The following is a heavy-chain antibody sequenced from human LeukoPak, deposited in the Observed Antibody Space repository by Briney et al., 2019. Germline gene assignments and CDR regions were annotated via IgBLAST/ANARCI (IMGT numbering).Heavy chain of an antibody. D-gene: IGHD4-17*01. V-gene: IGHV4-34*01. CDR2: INYSGST. J-gene: IGHJ4*02. CDR3: ARISTVTHQFDY. Sequence: PSETLSLACAVYGETFSGFYWSWIRQPPGNGLEWIGEINYSGSTNYNPSLKSRVTISVDTSKNQFSLNLNSVTAADTAVYYCARISTVTHQFDYWGQGMLVTVSS. CDR1: GETFSGFY.